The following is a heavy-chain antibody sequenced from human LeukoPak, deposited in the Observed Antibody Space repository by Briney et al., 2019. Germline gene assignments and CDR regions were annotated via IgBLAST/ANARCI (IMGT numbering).Heavy chain of an antibody. CDR1: GGSFSTYY. CDR3: ARHGLGRGVYITRQYNYYMDV. J-gene: IGHJ6*03. V-gene: IGHV4-34*01. D-gene: IGHD3-10*01. Sequence: SETLSLTCAVYGGSFSTYYWGWVRPTPGNGLEWIAEINHSGSTNYNPSLKNRVTVSIDTSKNQFSLNLTSVTAADTGIYFCARHGLGRGVYITRQYNYYMDVWGTGTTVTVSS. CDR2: INHSGST.